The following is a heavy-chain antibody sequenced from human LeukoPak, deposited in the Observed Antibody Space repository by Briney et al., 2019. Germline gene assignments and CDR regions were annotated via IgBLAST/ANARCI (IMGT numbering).Heavy chain of an antibody. D-gene: IGHD5-24*01. CDR3: ASSNYYAFDI. CDR1: GGSFSGYY. CDR2: IYYSGST. Sequence: SETLSLTCAVYGGSFSGYYWSWLRQPPGKGLEWIGYIYYSGSTNYNPSLKSRVTISVDTSKNQFSLKLSSVTAADTAVYYCASSNYYAFDIWGQGTMVTVSS. V-gene: IGHV4-59*01. J-gene: IGHJ3*02.